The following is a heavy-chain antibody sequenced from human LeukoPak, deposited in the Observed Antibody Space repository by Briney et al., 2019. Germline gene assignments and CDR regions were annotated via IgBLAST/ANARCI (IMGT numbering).Heavy chain of an antibody. CDR3: ARDSWAVTKEGEYGDGFDI. D-gene: IGHD4-17*01. V-gene: IGHV1-69*13. CDR2: IIPIFNTA. Sequence: ASVKVSCKASGGTFSSYAISWVRQAPGQGLEWMGGIIPIFNTANYARKFQGRVTITADGSTSTAFMEVSSLTSEDTAMYYCARDSWAVTKEGEYGDGFDIWGQGTMVTVSS. CDR1: GGTFSSYA. J-gene: IGHJ3*02.